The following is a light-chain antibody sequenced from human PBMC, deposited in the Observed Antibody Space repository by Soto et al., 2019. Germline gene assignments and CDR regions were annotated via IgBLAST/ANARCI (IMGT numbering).Light chain of an antibody. CDR3: SSYTSSSTLSTYV. CDR2: DVS. Sequence: SALTQPASVSGSPGQSIIISCTGTSSDVVGYNYVSWYQHHPGKAPKLMIYDVSNRPSGVSNRFSGSKSGNTASLIISGLQAEDEADYYCSSYTSSSTLSTYVFGTGTNVTVL. CDR1: SSDVVGYNY. V-gene: IGLV2-14*03. J-gene: IGLJ1*01.